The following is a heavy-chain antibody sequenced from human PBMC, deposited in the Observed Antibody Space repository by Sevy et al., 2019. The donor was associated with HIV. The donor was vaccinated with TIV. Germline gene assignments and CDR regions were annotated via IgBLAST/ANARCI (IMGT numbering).Heavy chain of an antibody. V-gene: IGHV3-23*01. CDR2: ISGSGGST. D-gene: IGHD3-10*01. J-gene: IGHJ3*02. CDR3: AKDYYGSGSYYHDAFDI. CDR1: GFTFSSYA. Sequence: GGSLRLSCAASGFTFSSYAMSWVRQAPGKGLEWVSAISGSGGSTYYADSVKGRFTISRDNSKNTLYLQMNSLRAVDTAVYYCAKDYYGSGSYYHDAFDIWGQGTMVTVSS.